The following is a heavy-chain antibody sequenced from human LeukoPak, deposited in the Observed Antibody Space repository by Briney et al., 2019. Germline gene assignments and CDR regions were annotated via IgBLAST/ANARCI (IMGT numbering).Heavy chain of an antibody. D-gene: IGHD3-22*01. V-gene: IGHV5-51*01. Sequence: GESLKISCKGSGYIFTSYWIGWVRQMPGKGLEWMGIIYPGDSDTRYSPSFQGQVTISADKSISTAYLQWSSLRASDIAMYYCARSVGYHDSSGYPFDYWGQGTLVTVSS. CDR1: GYIFTSYW. CDR2: IYPGDSDT. CDR3: ARSVGYHDSSGYPFDY. J-gene: IGHJ4*02.